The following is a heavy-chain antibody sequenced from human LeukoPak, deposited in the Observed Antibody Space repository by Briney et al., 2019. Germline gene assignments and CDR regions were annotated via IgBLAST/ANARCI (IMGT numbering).Heavy chain of an antibody. Sequence: GGSLRLSCAASGFTFSSYSMNWVRQAPGKGLEWVSSISSSSSYIYYADSVKGRFTISRDNAKNSLYLQMNSLRAEDTAVYYCAKVPPLHYYDSSGYSWGQGTMVTVSS. D-gene: IGHD3-22*01. CDR2: ISSSSSYI. CDR1: GFTFSSYS. J-gene: IGHJ3*01. V-gene: IGHV3-21*04. CDR3: AKVPPLHYYDSSGYS.